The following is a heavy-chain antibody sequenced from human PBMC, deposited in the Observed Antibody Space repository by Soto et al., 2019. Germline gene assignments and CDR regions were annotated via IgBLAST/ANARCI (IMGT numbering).Heavy chain of an antibody. CDR1: GGSISSYY. D-gene: IGHD3-10*01. Sequence: QVQLQESGPGLVKPSETLSLTCTVSGGSISSYYWSWIRQPPGKGLEWIGYSYYSGSTNYNPSLKSRVTISVDTSKNQFSLKLSSVTAADTAVYYCASPVSTMVRGVEDYWGQGTLVTVSS. J-gene: IGHJ4*02. CDR3: ASPVSTMVRGVEDY. V-gene: IGHV4-59*01. CDR2: SYYSGST.